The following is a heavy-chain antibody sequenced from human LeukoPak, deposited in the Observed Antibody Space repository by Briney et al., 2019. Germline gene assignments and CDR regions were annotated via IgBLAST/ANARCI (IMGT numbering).Heavy chain of an antibody. CDR1: AFTFSSYS. D-gene: IGHD7-27*01. V-gene: IGHV3-21*01. J-gene: IGHJ3*02. CDR3: ARVSWGDAFDI. Sequence: GGSLRLSCAASAFTFSSYSMNWVRQAPGKGLEWVSSISSSGSYIYYADSVKGRFTISRDNAKNSLYLQMNSLRAEDTAVYYCARVSWGDAFDIWGQGTMVTVSS. CDR2: ISSSGSYI.